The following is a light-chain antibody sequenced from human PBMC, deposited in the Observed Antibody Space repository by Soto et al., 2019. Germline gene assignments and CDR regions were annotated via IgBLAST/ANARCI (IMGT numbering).Light chain of an antibody. CDR3: SSFTTAHTVV. CDR2: DLI. CDR1: SSDVGAYDY. Sequence: QSVLTQPASVSGSPGQSITISCTGTSSDVGAYDYVSWYQHHPGKAPKLMIYDLISRPSVISFRFSGSKSGYTAFLTISGLQSEDEADYYCSSFTTAHTVVFGGGTKVTVL. J-gene: IGLJ2*01. V-gene: IGLV2-14*03.